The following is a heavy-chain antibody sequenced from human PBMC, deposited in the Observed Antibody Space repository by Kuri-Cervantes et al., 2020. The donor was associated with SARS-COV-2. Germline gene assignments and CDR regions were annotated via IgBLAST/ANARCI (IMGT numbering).Heavy chain of an antibody. Sequence: GGSLRLSCAASGFTFSSYSMNWVRQAPGKGLEWVSSISSSSCYIYYADSVKGRFTISRDNAKNSLYLQMNSLRAEDTAVYYCARARTIAAHPENWFDPWGQGTLVTVSS. D-gene: IGHD6-6*01. V-gene: IGHV3-21*01. CDR2: ISSSSCYI. J-gene: IGHJ5*02. CDR1: GFTFSSYS. CDR3: ARARTIAAHPENWFDP.